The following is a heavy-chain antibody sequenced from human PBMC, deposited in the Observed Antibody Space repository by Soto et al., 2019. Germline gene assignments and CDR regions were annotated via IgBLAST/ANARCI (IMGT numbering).Heavy chain of an antibody. CDR3: ARLPQEYNYYGMDV. Sequence: SETLSLTCTVSGGSIVTGSYYWGWIRQPPGKGLEWLGHIYYSGNTYCPPSLKSRVTISVDTSKNQFSLRLSSVTAADTAVNYCARLPQEYNYYGMDVWGQGTTVTVS. J-gene: IGHJ6*02. D-gene: IGHD1-1*01. V-gene: IGHV4-39*01. CDR1: GGSIVTGSYY. CDR2: IYYSGNT.